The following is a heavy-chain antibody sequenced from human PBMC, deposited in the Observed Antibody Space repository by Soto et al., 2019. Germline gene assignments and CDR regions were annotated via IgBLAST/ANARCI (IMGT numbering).Heavy chain of an antibody. CDR3: AGVYYGGNSVNKC. V-gene: IGHV3-30-3*01. D-gene: IGHD2-8*01. CDR2: TSYDGSNK. CDR1: GFTFSSFA. J-gene: IGHJ4*02. Sequence: GGSLRLSCAGSGFTFSSFAMSWVRQAPGKGLEWVAATSYDGSNKYYADSVKGRFIISRDNSKNTLDLLLNTLRAQDTAVYYCAGVYYGGNSVNKCWGQGTPVTVSS.